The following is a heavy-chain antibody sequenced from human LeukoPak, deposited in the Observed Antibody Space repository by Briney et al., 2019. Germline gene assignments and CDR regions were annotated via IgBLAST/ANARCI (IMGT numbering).Heavy chain of an antibody. D-gene: IGHD6-6*01. Sequence: KPSETLSLTCAVYGGSFSGYYWSWIRQPPGKGLEWIGEINHSGSTNYNPSLKSRVTISVDTSKNQFSLKLSSVTAADTAVYYCARGVGPKRIAARPDSVYYYGMDVWGQGTTVTVPS. V-gene: IGHV4-34*01. CDR2: INHSGST. CDR3: ARGVGPKRIAARPDSVYYYGMDV. J-gene: IGHJ6*02. CDR1: GGSFSGYY.